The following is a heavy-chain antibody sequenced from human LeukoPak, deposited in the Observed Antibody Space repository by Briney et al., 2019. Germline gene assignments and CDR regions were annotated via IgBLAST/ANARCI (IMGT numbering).Heavy chain of an antibody. Sequence: SVKVSCKAFGATLNIGHAFIWARQAPGQGLQWMGRIIPFLGKVNYAQNFQGRASFTADKSTATMCMEMKSLRLDDTAIYYCSPCGHAYDWFGPWGQGTLVTVSS. CDR3: SPCGHAYDWFGP. V-gene: IGHV1-69*04. D-gene: IGHD5-12*01. CDR1: GATLNIGHA. J-gene: IGHJ5*02. CDR2: IIPFLGKV.